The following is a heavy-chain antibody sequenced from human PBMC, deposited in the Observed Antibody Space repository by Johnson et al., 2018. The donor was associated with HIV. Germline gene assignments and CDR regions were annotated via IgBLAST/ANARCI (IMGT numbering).Heavy chain of an antibody. CDR2: ISWDGGSK. D-gene: IGHD6-13*01. J-gene: IGHJ3*02. Sequence: VQLVESGGGLIQPGGSLRLSCAASGFTVSSNYMSWVRQAPGKGLERVSLISWDGGSKYYGDSLKGRFTISRANSKNTLYLQMNSLRAEDTAVYYCANLGYSSSWDYDGFDIWGQGTMVTVSS. V-gene: IGHV3-53*01. CDR3: ANLGYSSSWDYDGFDI. CDR1: GFTVSSNY.